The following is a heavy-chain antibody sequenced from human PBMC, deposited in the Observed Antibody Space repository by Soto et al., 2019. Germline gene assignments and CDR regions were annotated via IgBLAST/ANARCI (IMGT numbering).Heavy chain of an antibody. CDR3: ASYIEGGGGRGY. CDR1: GGSITGYH. Sequence: QVQLQESGPGLVKPSETLSLTCTVSGGSITGYHWSWIRQPPGKGLERIGYTHRSGIINYNPSLQSRVTISVDTAKNHFSLKLSSVTASDTAVYYCASYIEGGGGRGYWGQGHLVTVSS. D-gene: IGHD1-26*01. V-gene: IGHV4-4*08. J-gene: IGHJ4*02. CDR2: THRSGII.